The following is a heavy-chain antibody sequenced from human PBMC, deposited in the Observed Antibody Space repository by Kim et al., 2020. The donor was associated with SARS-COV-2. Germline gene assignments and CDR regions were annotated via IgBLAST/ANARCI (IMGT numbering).Heavy chain of an antibody. CDR1: GFSVQDNY. CDR2: IYSGGGT. Sequence: GGSLRLSCAASGFSVQDNYMTWVRQAPGKGLEWVSVIYSGGGTQYSHSVTGRFTVFRNTSKNAVHLQMTSLESEDTGVYFCATGGAARSGSWGGFHAWG. V-gene: IGHV3-66*01. D-gene: IGHD6-13*01. CDR3: ATGGAARSGSWGGFHA. J-gene: IGHJ5*01.